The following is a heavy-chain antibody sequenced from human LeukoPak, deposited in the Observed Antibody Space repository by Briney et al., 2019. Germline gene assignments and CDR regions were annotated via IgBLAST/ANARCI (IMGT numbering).Heavy chain of an antibody. Sequence: SETLSLTCAVYGGSFSGYYWSWIRQPPGEGLEWIGEINHSGSTNYNPSLKSRVTISVDTSKNQFSLKLSSVTAADTAVYYCARGRRSLVVVPAAAGFGPWGQGTLVTVSS. CDR3: ARGRRSLVVVPAAAGFGP. D-gene: IGHD2-2*01. J-gene: IGHJ5*02. V-gene: IGHV4-34*01. CDR2: INHSGST. CDR1: GGSFSGYY.